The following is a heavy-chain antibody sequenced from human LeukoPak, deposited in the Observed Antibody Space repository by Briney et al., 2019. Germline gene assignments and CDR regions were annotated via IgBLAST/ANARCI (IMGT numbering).Heavy chain of an antibody. J-gene: IGHJ4*02. D-gene: IGHD3-22*01. CDR3: ALPQYYYDSSGYYYVDY. V-gene: IGHV1-69*13. Sequence: GASVKVSCKASGGTFSSYAISWVRQAPGQGLEWMGGIIPIFGTANYAQKFQGRVTITADESTSTAYMELGSLRSEDTAVYYCALPQYYYDSSGYYYVDYWGQGTLVTVSS. CDR2: IIPIFGTA. CDR1: GGTFSSYA.